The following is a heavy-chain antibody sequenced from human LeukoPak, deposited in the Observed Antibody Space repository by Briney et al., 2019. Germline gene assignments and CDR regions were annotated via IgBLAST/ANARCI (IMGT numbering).Heavy chain of an antibody. D-gene: IGHD7-27*01. J-gene: IGHJ6*03. CDR3: ARGVLGNYYYYYMDV. Sequence: SVKVSCKASGGTFSSYAISWVRQAPGQGLGWMGGIIPIFGTANYAQKFQGRVTITADESTSTAYMELSSLRSEDTAVYYCARGVLGNYYYYYMDVWGKGTTVTVSS. V-gene: IGHV1-69*13. CDR2: IIPIFGTA. CDR1: GGTFSSYA.